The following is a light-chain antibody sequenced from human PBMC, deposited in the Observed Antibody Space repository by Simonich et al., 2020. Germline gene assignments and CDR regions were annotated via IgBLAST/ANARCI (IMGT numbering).Light chain of an antibody. V-gene: IGLV3-1*01. J-gene: IGLJ2*01. CDR3: SSYTSSSTV. Sequence: SYELTQPPSVSVSPGQTASITCTGDKLGDKYACWYQQKPGQSPVLVIYQDSKRPSGIHERFSGSKSGNTASLTISGLQAEDEADYYCSSYTSSSTVFGGGTKLTVL. CDR1: KLGDKY. CDR2: QDS.